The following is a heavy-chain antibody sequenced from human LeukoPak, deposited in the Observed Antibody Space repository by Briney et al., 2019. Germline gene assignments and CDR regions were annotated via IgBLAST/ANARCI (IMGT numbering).Heavy chain of an antibody. Sequence: SETLSLTCTVSGGSISSYYWSWIRQPPGKGLEWIGYISHSGSTYYNPSLKSRVTISVDRSKNQFSLKLSSVTAADTAVYYCARRLEVPGGIGWFHPWGQGTLVTVSS. CDR3: ARRLEVPGGIGWFHP. J-gene: IGHJ5*02. CDR2: ISHSGST. V-gene: IGHV4-59*12. CDR1: GGSISSYY. D-gene: IGHD2-2*01.